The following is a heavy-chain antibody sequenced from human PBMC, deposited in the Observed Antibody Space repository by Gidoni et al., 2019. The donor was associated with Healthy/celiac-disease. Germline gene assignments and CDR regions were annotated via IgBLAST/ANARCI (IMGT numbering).Heavy chain of an antibody. V-gene: IGHV3-11*01. Sequence: QVQLVESGGGLVKPGGSLRLSCAASGFTFSAYYMSWIRQAPGKGLEWVSYISSSGSTIYYADSVKGRFTISRDNAKNSLYLQMNSLRAEDTAVYYCARVLFKGYGSGSYYKGPLGYWGQGTLVTVSS. J-gene: IGHJ4*02. D-gene: IGHD3-10*01. CDR3: ARVLFKGYGSGSYYKGPLGY. CDR1: GFTFSAYY. CDR2: ISSSGSTI.